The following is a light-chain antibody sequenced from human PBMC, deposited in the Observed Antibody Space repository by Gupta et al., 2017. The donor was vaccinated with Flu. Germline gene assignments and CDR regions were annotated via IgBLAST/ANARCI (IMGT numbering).Light chain of an antibody. Sequence: IQMPQSPSSLSASVGDRVTITCQASQDISNYLNWYQQKPGKAPKLLIYDASNLETGVPSRVSGSGSGTDFTVTISSLQPEDIATYYCQQYDKLPLTFGGGTKVEIK. V-gene: IGKV1-33*01. J-gene: IGKJ4*01. CDR3: QQYDKLPLT. CDR1: QDISNY. CDR2: DAS.